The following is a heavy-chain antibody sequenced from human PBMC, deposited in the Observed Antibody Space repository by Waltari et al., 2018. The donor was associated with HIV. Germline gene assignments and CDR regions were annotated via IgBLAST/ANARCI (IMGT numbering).Heavy chain of an antibody. CDR3: ARLDTIFGVVPSLDV. CDR2: IYYSGST. CDR1: GGSISSYY. Sequence: QVQLQESGPGLVKPSKTLSLTCTVSGGSISSYYWSWIRQPPGKGLEWIGYIYYSGSTNYNPSLKRRVTISVDTSKNQFSLKLSSVTAADTAVYYCARLDTIFGVVPSLDVWGQGTTVTVSS. D-gene: IGHD3-3*01. V-gene: IGHV4-59*01. J-gene: IGHJ6*02.